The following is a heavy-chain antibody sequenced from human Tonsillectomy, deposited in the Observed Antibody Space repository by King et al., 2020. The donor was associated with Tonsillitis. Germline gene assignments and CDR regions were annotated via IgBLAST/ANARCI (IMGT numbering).Heavy chain of an antibody. CDR2: ISSGGITI. V-gene: IGHV3-48*03. CDR1: GFTFSSYE. D-gene: IGHD6-13*01. CDR3: ARGGEYGIEARRYVDL. J-gene: IGHJ2*01. Sequence: VQLVESGGGLVQPGGSLRLSCAASGFTFSSYEMNWVRQAPGKGLEWVSYISSGGITIYYADSVKGRFTISRDNAKNSLYVQMNSLRAEDTAVYYCARGGEYGIEARRYVDLWGRGTLAT.